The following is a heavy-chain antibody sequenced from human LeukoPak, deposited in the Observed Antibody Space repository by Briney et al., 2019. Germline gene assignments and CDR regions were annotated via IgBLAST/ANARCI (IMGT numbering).Heavy chain of an antibody. CDR3: ARDLGYASETNYGMDV. V-gene: IGHV3-30-3*01. CDR1: GFTFSSYP. CDR2: ISYDESNK. D-gene: IGHD3-10*01. Sequence: GGSLRLSCAPSGFTFSSYPMHWVRQAPGKGLEWVAVISYDESNKYYADSVKGRFTISRDNSKNTLYLQMNSLRAEDTAVYNCARDLGYASETNYGMDVWGQGTTVTVFS. J-gene: IGHJ6*02.